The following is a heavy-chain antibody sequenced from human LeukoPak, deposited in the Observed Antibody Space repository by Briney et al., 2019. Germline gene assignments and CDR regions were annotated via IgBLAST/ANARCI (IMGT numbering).Heavy chain of an antibody. CDR2: INPNNGGT. CDR3: ARGRFSGYGAD. V-gene: IGHV1-2*02. J-gene: IGHJ4*02. Sequence: ASVKVSCKASGYTFTDYFMHWVRQAPGQGLEWMGWINPNNGGTNFAQKFQDRVTMTRDTSISTAYMELSSLTSDDTAVYYCARGRFSGYGADWGQGTLVTVSS. D-gene: IGHD5-12*01. CDR1: GYTFTDYF.